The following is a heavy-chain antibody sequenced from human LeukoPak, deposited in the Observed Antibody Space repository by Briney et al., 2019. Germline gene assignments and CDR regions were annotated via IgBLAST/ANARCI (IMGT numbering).Heavy chain of an antibody. Sequence: PSETLSLTCTVSGGSISSSSYYWGWIRQPPGKGLEWIGSIYYSGSTYYNPSLKSRVTISVDTSKNQFSLKLSSVTAADTAVYYCARRRELREGYYFDYWGQGTLVTVSS. CDR3: ARRRELREGYYFDY. CDR2: IYYSGST. V-gene: IGHV4-39*01. J-gene: IGHJ4*02. CDR1: GGSISSSSYY. D-gene: IGHD1-26*01.